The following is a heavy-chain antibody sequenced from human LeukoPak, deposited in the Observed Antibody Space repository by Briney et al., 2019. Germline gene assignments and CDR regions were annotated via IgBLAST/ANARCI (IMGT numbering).Heavy chain of an antibody. Sequence: GGSLRLSCAASGFTFSSYGMSWVRQAPGKGLEWVSAISGSGGSTYYADSVKGRFTISRDNSKNTLYLQMNSLRAEDTAVYYCAKRARTAIYCSSTSCYGYYYYYYYMDVWGKGTTVTISS. V-gene: IGHV3-23*01. CDR1: GFTFSSYG. CDR2: ISGSGGST. D-gene: IGHD2-2*01. CDR3: AKRARTAIYCSSTSCYGYYYYYYYMDV. J-gene: IGHJ6*03.